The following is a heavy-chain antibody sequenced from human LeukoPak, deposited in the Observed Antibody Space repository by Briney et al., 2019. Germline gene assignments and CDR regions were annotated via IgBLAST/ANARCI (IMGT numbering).Heavy chain of an antibody. CDR1: GFTFSSYA. J-gene: IGHJ4*02. V-gene: IGHV3-23*01. CDR2: ISGSGGST. CDR3: AKTSSGYYFSHFDY. Sequence: GGSLRLSCAASGFTFSSYAMSWVRQASGKGLEWVSAISGSGGSTYYADSVKGRFTISRDNSKNTLYLQMNSLRAEDTAVYYCAKTSSGYYFSHFDYWGQGTLVPVSS. D-gene: IGHD3-22*01.